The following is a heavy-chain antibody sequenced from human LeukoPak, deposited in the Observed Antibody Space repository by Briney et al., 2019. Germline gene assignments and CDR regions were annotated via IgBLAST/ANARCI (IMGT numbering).Heavy chain of an antibody. J-gene: IGHJ4*02. CDR1: GFTFSSYS. CDR3: ARPCGGGSYCFDY. V-gene: IGHV3-48*01. D-gene: IGHD1-26*01. Sequence: GGSLRLSCAASGFTFSSYSMNWVRQAPGKGLEWVSYISSSSSTIYYADSVKGRFTISRDNAKNSLYLQMNSLRAEDTAVYYCARPCGGGSYCFDYWGQGTLVTVSS. CDR2: ISSSSSTI.